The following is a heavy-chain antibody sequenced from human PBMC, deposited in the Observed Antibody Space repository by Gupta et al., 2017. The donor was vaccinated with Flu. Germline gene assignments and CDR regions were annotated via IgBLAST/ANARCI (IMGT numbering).Heavy chain of an antibody. CDR1: GFNFRSYA. Sequence: EVHLLESGGGVAQPGGSLRLSCAASGFNFRSYAMNWVRRAPGKGLEWVSAISASGGSTYYVDSVEGRFTISRDNSRNELFLQMSSLRADDTAMYYCAKDRELYDSSNNFDFWGQGTLVTVSS. CDR2: ISASGGST. CDR3: AKDRELYDSSNNFDF. J-gene: IGHJ4*02. V-gene: IGHV3-23*01. D-gene: IGHD3-22*01.